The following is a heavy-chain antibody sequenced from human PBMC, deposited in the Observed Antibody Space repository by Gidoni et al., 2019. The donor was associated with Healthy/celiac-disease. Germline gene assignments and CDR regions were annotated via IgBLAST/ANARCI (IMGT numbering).Heavy chain of an antibody. CDR2: LYTSGRN. J-gene: IGHJ4*02. V-gene: IGHV4-4*07. CDR3: ARGVNYGDYLFDY. CDR1: GGSISSYY. D-gene: IGHD4-17*01. Sequence: QVQLQESGPGLVKPSETLSLTCTVSGGSISSYYWSWLRQPAGKGLEWLGRLYTSGRNNYNPSLNSGVTMSVDTSKNQFALKLSSVTAADTAVYYCARGVNYGDYLFDYWGQGTLVTVSS.